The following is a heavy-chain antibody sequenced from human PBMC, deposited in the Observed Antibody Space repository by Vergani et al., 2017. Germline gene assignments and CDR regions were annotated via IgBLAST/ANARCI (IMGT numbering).Heavy chain of an antibody. CDR2: ISGSGGST. J-gene: IGHJ4*02. CDR1: GFTFSSYA. D-gene: IGHD3-9*01. V-gene: IGHV3-23*01. Sequence: VQLLESGGGLVQRGGSLRLSCAASGFTFSSYAMSWVRQARGKWLEWGSPISGSGGSTYYADAVKGRFTISRDNSKTTRYLQMNSLGAEDTAVYYCARAAGYPAYYFDDWGQGTLVTVSS. CDR3: ARAAGYPAYYFDD.